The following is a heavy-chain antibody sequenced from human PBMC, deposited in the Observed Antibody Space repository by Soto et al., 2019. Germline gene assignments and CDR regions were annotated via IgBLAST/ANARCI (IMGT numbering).Heavy chain of an antibody. J-gene: IGHJ2*01. CDR2: IWYDGSHE. CDR1: GFTFNNYG. V-gene: IGHV3-33*01. CDR3: ARDRYSYDSRAYQGVDWYFDL. D-gene: IGHD3-22*01. Sequence: LSCAASGFTFNNYGMHWVRQAPGKGLEWVAVIWYDGSHESYADSVKGRFTISRDNSKNTLYLQMNSLRAEDTAVYYCARDRYSYDSRAYQGVDWYFDLWGRGTLVTVSS.